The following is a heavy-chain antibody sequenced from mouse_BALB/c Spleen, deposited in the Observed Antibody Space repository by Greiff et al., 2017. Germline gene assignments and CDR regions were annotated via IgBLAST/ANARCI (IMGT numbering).Heavy chain of an antibody. CDR1: GYSFTGYF. V-gene: IGHV1-20*02. CDR3: ARRDYRYDVFAY. CDR2: INPYNGDT. J-gene: IGHJ3*01. Sequence: EVHLVESGPELVKPGASVKISCKASGYSFTGYFMNWVMQSHGKSLEWIGRINPYNGDTFYNQKFKGKATLTVDKSSSTAHMELRSLASEDSAVYYCARRDYRYDVFAYWGQGTLVTVSA. D-gene: IGHD2-14*01.